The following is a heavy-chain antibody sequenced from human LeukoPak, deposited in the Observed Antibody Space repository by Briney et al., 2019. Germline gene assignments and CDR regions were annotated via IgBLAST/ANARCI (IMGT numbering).Heavy chain of an antibody. V-gene: IGHV1-2*02. Sequence: ASVKVSCKASGYTFTGYYMHWVRQAPGQGLEWMGWINPNSGGTNYAQKFQGRVTMTRDTSISTAYMELSGLRSDDTAVYYCARDHMVRGVVTDYWGQGTLVTVSS. D-gene: IGHD3-10*01. J-gene: IGHJ4*02. CDR3: ARDHMVRGVVTDY. CDR2: INPNSGGT. CDR1: GYTFTGYY.